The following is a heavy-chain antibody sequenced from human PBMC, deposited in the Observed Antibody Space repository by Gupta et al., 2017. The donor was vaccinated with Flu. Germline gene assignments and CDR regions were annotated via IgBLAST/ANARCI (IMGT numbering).Heavy chain of an antibody. CDR3: ARDRGDGYTDY. J-gene: IGHJ4*02. CDR1: GGPISSYY. Sequence: QVQLQESGPGLVKPSETLSLTCTASGGPISSYYWSWIRQPPGKGLEWIGYIYYSGSTNYNPSLKSRVTISVDTSKNQFSLKLSSVTAADTAVYYCARDRGDGYTDYWGQGTLVTVSS. D-gene: IGHD5-24*01. CDR2: IYYSGST. V-gene: IGHV4-59*01.